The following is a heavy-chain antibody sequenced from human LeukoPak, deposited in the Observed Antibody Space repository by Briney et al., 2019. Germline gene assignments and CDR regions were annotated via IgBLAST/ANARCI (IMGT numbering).Heavy chain of an antibody. CDR3: ARGPYDSSLGTFDY. CDR1: GASFTNCW. D-gene: IGHD3-22*01. V-gene: IGHV5-51*01. CDR2: IYSGGSDT. J-gene: IGHJ4*02. Sequence: EDSLKISCKGSGASFTNCWIAWVRQMPGKRLEWMGIIYSGGSDTRYSPSFQGQVTISADKSISTAYLQWSSLKASDTAMYYCARGPYDSSLGTFDYWGQGTLVTVSS.